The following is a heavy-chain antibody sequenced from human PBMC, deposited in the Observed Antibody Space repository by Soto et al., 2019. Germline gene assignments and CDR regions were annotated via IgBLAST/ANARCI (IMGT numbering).Heavy chain of an antibody. CDR3: ARHESYAVRRPDY. D-gene: IGHD2-2*01. CDR2: IYYSGST. Sequence: QLQLQESGPGLVKPSETLSLTCTVSGGSISSSSYYWGWIRQPPGKGLEWIGSIYYSGSTYYNPSLKSRVTIPVDTSKTQYSLRLSSLTAADTAVYYCARHESYAVRRPDYWGQGTLVTVSS. V-gene: IGHV4-39*01. CDR1: GGSISSSSYY. J-gene: IGHJ4*02.